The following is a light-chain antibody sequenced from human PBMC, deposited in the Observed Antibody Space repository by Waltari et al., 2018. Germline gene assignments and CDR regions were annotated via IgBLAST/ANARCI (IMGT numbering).Light chain of an antibody. Sequence: DFQMTQSPSSLSASVVDTVTITCRASQDIRDAYLAWYQQKPGKSPELLIYLASTLQFGVPSRFRGSGSGKDFTLTITSLQPEDVATYYCIRNTSAPWTFGQGTKV. V-gene: IGKV1-27*01. J-gene: IGKJ1*01. CDR3: IRNTSAPWT. CDR2: LAS. CDR1: QDIRDAY.